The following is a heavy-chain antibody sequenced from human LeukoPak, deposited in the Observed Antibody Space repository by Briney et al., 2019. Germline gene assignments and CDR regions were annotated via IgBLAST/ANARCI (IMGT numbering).Heavy chain of an antibody. J-gene: IGHJ4*02. V-gene: IGHV1-2*02. CDR1: GYTFTGYY. Sequence: DSVKVSCKASGYTFTGYYMHWVRQAPGQGLEWMGWINPNSGGTDYAQKFQGRVTMTRDTSISTAYVELSSLRSDDTAVYYCARGYIYGYDYWGQGTLVTVSS. D-gene: IGHD5-18*01. CDR3: ARGYIYGYDY. CDR2: INPNSGGT.